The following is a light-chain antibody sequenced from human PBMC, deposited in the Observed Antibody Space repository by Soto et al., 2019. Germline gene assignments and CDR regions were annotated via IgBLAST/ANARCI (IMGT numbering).Light chain of an antibody. J-gene: IGKJ4*01. Sequence: EIVLTQSPATLSLSPGDRASLSWRASQSVSTYLAWYQQKPGQAPRLLIYDSSNRAAGIPARFSGSGSGTDFTLTISSLESEDFAVYYCQQRVFRVTFGGGTKVEIK. V-gene: IGKV3-11*01. CDR2: DSS. CDR3: QQRVFRVT. CDR1: QSVSTY.